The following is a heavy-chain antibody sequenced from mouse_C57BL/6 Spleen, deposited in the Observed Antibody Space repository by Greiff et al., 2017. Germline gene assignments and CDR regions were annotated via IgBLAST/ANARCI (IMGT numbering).Heavy chain of an antibody. D-gene: IGHD1-1*01. J-gene: IGHJ4*01. CDR2: SYPGDGDT. V-gene: IGHV1-82*01. Sequence: VQLQQSGPELVKPGASVKISCKASGYAFSSSWMNWVKQRPGKGLEWIGRSYPGDGDTNYNGKFKGKATLTADKSSSTAYMQLSSLTSEDSAVYFCARYGSRGMDYWGQGTSVTVSS. CDR3: ARYGSRGMDY. CDR1: GYAFSSSW.